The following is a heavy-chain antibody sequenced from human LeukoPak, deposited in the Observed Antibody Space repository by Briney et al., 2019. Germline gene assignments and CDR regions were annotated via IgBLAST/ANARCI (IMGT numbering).Heavy chain of an antibody. V-gene: IGHV1-3*01. Sequence: ASAKVSSRASAGTFTSYAMHWVGHAPAQRSEWRGWINAGNGNTKYSQKFQGRVTITRDTSASTAYMELSSLRSEDTAVYYCARSKGGPYSSRWYGYYWGQGTLVTASS. CDR2: INAGNGNT. J-gene: IGHJ4*02. CDR3: ARSKGGPYSSRWYGYY. CDR1: AGTFTSYA. D-gene: IGHD6-13*01.